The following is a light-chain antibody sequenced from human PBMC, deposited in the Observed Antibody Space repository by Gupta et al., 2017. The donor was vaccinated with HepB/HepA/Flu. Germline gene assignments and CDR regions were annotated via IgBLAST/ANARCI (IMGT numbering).Light chain of an antibody. J-gene: IGKJ4*01. Sequence: AIQLTQSPSSLSASVGDRVTITCRASQGISSALAWYQQKPGKAPKLLIYDASSLESGVPSRVSGSGSGTDFTLTISSLQPEDFATYYCQQFNKYPLTFGGGTKVEI. CDR3: QQFNKYPLT. V-gene: IGKV1D-13*01. CDR1: QGISSA. CDR2: DAS.